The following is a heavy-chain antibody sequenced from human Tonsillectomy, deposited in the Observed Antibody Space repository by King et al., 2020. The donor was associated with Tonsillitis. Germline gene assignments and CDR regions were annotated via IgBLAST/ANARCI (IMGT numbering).Heavy chain of an antibody. CDR3: AKDLYDSSGYHFDH. J-gene: IGHJ4*02. Sequence: VQLVESGGGLVQPGGSLRLSCAASGFTFSSYARNWVRQAPGKGLEWVSAISGSGGITFYADSVKGRFTISRDNSKNTLYLQMNSLRAEDTALYYCAKDLYDSSGYHFDHWGQGTLVTVSS. CDR2: ISGSGGIT. D-gene: IGHD3-22*01. V-gene: IGHV3-23*04. CDR1: GFTFSSYA.